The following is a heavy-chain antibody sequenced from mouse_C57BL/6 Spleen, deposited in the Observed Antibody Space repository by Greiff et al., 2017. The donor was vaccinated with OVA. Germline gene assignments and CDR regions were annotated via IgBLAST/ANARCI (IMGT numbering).Heavy chain of an antibody. CDR2: IDPSDSYT. CDR3: SLTGGPFDH. J-gene: IGHJ2*01. D-gene: IGHD4-1*01. CDR1: GYTFTSYW. V-gene: IGHV1-59*01. Sequence: VQLQQPGAELVRPGTSVKLSCKASGYTFTSYWMHWVKQRPGQGLEWIGVIDPSDSYTNYNQKFKGKATLTVDTSSSTAYMQLSSLTSEDSAVYYCSLTGGPFDHWGQGTTLTVSS.